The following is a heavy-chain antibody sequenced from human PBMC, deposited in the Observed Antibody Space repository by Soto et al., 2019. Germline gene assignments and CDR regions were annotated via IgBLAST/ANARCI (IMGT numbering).Heavy chain of an antibody. Sequence: EVQLLESGGGLVQPGGSLRLSCAASGFTFSSYAMSWVRQAPGKGLEWVSAISGSGGSTYYADSVKGRFTISRDNSKATLYLQMNSLRAEDTALYYCAKDFSDSGYPIDYWGQGTLVTVSS. CDR1: GFTFSSYA. D-gene: IGHD5-12*01. V-gene: IGHV3-23*01. J-gene: IGHJ4*02. CDR3: AKDFSDSGYPIDY. CDR2: ISGSGGST.